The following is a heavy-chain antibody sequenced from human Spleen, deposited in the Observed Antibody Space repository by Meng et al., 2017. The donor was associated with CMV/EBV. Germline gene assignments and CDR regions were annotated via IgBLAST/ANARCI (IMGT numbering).Heavy chain of an antibody. Sequence: SETLSLTCTVSGGSISSYYWSWIRQPPGKGLEWIGYIYYSGSTNYNPSLKNRVTISVDTSKNQFSLKLSSVTAADTAVYYCARDTGYYYDSSGYSIPTYGGMDVWGQGTTVTVSS. D-gene: IGHD3-22*01. CDR3: ARDTGYYYDSSGYSIPTYGGMDV. CDR2: IYYSGST. V-gene: IGHV4-59*01. CDR1: GGSISSYY. J-gene: IGHJ6*02.